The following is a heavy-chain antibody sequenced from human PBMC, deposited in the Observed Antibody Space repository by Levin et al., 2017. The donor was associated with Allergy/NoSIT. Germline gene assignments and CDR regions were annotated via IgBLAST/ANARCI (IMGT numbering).Heavy chain of an antibody. V-gene: IGHV4-59*01. J-gene: IGHJ4*02. CDR3: ARGGGFLQWFSD. D-gene: IGHD3-3*01. Sequence: KASETLSLTCTVSGSSINSYYWSWIRRPPGKGLEWIGYISTRGTTTYNPSLNSRVTIATDTSNNQLYLHLTSVTAADTAVYYCARGGGFLQWFSDWGQGTLVTVSS. CDR2: ISTRGTT. CDR1: GSSINSYY.